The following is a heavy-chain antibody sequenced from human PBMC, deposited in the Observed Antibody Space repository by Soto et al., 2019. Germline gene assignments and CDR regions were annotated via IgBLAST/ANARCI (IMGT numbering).Heavy chain of an antibody. CDR3: ARGRYGDY. CDR1: GYAFTTYG. Sequence: QVHLVQSGAEVKKPGASVKVSCQGSGYAFTTYGITWVRQAPGQGLEWMGWISAHNGNTNYAQKLQGRVTVTRDTSTSTAYMELRSLTYDVTAVYYCARGRYGDYWGQGALVTVSS. J-gene: IGHJ4*02. V-gene: IGHV1-18*01. D-gene: IGHD1-1*01. CDR2: ISAHNGNT.